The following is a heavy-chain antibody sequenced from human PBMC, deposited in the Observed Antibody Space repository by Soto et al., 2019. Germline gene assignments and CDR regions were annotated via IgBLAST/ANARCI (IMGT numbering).Heavy chain of an antibody. D-gene: IGHD2-21*02. CDR3: ARGLYCGGGCYSHFDY. Sequence: VQLVQSGAEVKKPGSSVKVSCKASGGTFSNYPFIWVRQAPGQGLDWMGGIIPIFGKTDYGQRFQGRVTITADESTNTAYMELSSLRSDDTAVYYCARGLYCGGGCYSHFDYGGQGSLVTVSS. CDR1: GGTFSNYP. J-gene: IGHJ4*02. CDR2: IIPIFGKT. V-gene: IGHV1-69*01.